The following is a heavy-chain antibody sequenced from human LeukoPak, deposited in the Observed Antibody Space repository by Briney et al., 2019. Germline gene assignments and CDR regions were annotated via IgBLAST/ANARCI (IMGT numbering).Heavy chain of an antibody. V-gene: IGHV3-23*01. Sequence: GGSLRLSCAASEFDFSSHAMTWVRQAPGKGLEWVSAISISGSKTYYADSVKGRFTISRDNSKNTLYLQMNSLRAEDTAVYYCAREGLYRAFDNWGQGTLVTVSS. J-gene: IGHJ4*02. D-gene: IGHD2/OR15-2a*01. CDR3: AREGLYRAFDN. CDR1: EFDFSSHA. CDR2: ISISGSKT.